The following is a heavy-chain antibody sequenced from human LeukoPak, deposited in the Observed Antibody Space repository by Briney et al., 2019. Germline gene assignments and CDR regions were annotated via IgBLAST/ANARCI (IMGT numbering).Heavy chain of an antibody. CDR1: GGTFSSYA. CDR2: VIPIFGTA. D-gene: IGHD5-18*01. CDR3: AVNIGALGADTAMVIS. J-gene: IGHJ5*02. Sequence: SVKVSCKASGGTFSSYAISWVRQAPGQGLEWMGGVIPIFGTANYAQKFQGRVTMTRDMSTSTVYMELSSLRSEDTAVYYCAVNIGALGADTAMVISWGQGTLVTVSS. V-gene: IGHV1-69*05.